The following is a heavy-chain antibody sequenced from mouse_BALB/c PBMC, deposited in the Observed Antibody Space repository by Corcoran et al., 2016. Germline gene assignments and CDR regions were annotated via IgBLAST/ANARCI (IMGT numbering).Heavy chain of an antibody. J-gene: IGHJ2*01. CDR1: GYTFTSYV. CDR3: SREVPGGYPFDY. CDR2: IYPYNDDT. V-gene: IGHV1S136*01. D-gene: IGHD2-2*01. Sequence: EVQLQQSGPDLVKPGASVKMSCKASGYTFTSYVMHWVKQKPGQGLEWIGYIYPYNDDTKYNEEFKGKATLTSDKSSSTAYMELNSLTSEDSAGYYCSREVPGGYPFDYWGQGTTLAVS.